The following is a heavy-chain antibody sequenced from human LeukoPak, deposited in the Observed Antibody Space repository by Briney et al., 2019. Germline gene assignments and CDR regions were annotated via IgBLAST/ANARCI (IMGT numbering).Heavy chain of an antibody. CDR1: TGSISSYH. Sequence: PSETLSLTCTLSTGSISSYHWSWIRQPPGKGPEWIGYIYDSGSTNYHSPLRCRATFPVHTPKQQSSLNLNCVTGAHTAGYCFPIGTSVRGVDGSLDCWGQGTLVTVSA. J-gene: IGHJ4*02. V-gene: IGHV4-59*08. D-gene: IGHD3-10*01. CDR3: PIGTSVRGVDGSLDC. CDR2: IYDSGST.